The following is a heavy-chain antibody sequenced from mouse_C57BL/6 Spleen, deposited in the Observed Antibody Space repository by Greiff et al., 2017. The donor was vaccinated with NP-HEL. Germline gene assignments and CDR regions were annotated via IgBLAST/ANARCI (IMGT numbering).Heavy chain of an antibody. CDR2: INPGNGGT. D-gene: IGHD2-2*01. Sequence: QVQLKQPGTELVKPGASVKLSCKASGYTFTSYWMHWVKQRPGQGLEWIGNINPGNGGTNYNEKFKSKATLTVDKSSSTAYMQLSSLTSEDSAVYYCARYDYGYSAWFAYWGQGTLVTVSA. CDR3: ARYDYGYSAWFAY. V-gene: IGHV1-53*01. J-gene: IGHJ3*01. CDR1: GYTFTSYW.